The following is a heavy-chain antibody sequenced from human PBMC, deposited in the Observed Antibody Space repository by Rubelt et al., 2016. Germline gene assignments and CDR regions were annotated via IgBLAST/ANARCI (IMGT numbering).Heavy chain of an antibody. CDR3: AKDRGQYWNDLDS. CDR1: GFTFSTYN. D-gene: IGHD1-1*01. V-gene: IGHV3-30*02. J-gene: IGHJ5*01. CDR2: IRYDGSNQ. Sequence: VQLLESGGGLVQPGGSLRLACVASGFTFSTYNIHWVRQAPGRGLEWVAIIRYDGSNQYYADSVKGRFTISRDNAKKTRYLQRNSLRDEETAVYYCAKDRGQYWNDLDSWGQGTLVTVSS.